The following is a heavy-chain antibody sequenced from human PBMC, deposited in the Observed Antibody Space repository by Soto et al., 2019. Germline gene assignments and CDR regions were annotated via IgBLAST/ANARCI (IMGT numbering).Heavy chain of an antibody. V-gene: IGHV4-59*01. CDR1: GGAINDYY. CDR3: ARSLIIGYFDY. D-gene: IGHD3-16*01. CDR2: IHFSGST. J-gene: IGHJ4*02. Sequence: SETLSLTCTVSGGAINDYYWIWIRQPPGKGLEWIGCIHFSGSTNYNPSLKSRVTMSVDTSENQFSLKLSSVTAADTAVYYCARSLIIGYFDYWGQGTLVTVSS.